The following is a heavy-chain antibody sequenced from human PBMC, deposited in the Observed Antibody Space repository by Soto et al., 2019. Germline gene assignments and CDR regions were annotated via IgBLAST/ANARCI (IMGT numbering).Heavy chain of an antibody. J-gene: IGHJ4*02. CDR1: GFTFSTYS. CDR2: ISSSSSSI. Sequence: GGSLRLSCAASGFTFSTYSMNWVRQAPGKGLEWVSYISSSSSSIYYADSVEGRFTISRDNAKNSLYLQMNSLKAEDTAFYYCTKWPGNAQSNFEHSGQGTQVTVSS. V-gene: IGHV3-48*01. CDR3: TKWPGNAQSNFEH. D-gene: IGHD5-12*01.